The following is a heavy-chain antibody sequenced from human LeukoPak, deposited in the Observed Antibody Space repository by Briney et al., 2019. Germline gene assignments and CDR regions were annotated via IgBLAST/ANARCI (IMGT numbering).Heavy chain of an antibody. V-gene: IGHV3-74*01. J-gene: IGHJ4*02. CDR2: ISSDGSST. CDR3: ARARTGTYDY. CDR1: GFTFSNYW. D-gene: IGHD1-7*01. Sequence: GGSLRLSCAASGFTFSNYWMQWVRQAPGKGLVWVSRISSDGSSTTYADSVKGRFTISRDNAKNSLYLQMNSLRAEDTAVYYCARARTGTYDYWGQGTLVTVSS.